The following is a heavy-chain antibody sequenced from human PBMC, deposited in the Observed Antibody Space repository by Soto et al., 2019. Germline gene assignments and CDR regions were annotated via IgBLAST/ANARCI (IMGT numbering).Heavy chain of an antibody. CDR2: ISSSSSTI. J-gene: IGHJ4*02. Sequence: PGGSLRLSCAASGFTFSDYALNWVRQAPGEGLEWISYISSSSSTIYFVDSLKGRFTISRDNSKNTLYLQMNSLRAEDTAVYYCAKDSSSSWYYFDYWGQGTLVTVSS. D-gene: IGHD6-13*01. V-gene: IGHV3-48*01. CDR1: GFTFSDYA. CDR3: AKDSSSSWYYFDY.